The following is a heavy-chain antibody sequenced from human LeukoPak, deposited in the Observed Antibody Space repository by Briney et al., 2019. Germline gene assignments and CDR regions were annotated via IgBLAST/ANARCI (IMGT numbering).Heavy chain of an antibody. D-gene: IGHD2-15*01. CDR3: ARVAGWHWFDP. V-gene: IGHV3-23*01. J-gene: IGHJ5*02. CDR1: GFTFSSYD. Sequence: GGSLRLSCAASGFTFSSYDMTWVRQAPGRGLEWVSSIRPSGDNTYYGDSVKGRFTIPRDNSKNTVYLQMNNMRVDDTAVYYWARVAGWHWFDPWGQGTLVTVSS. CDR2: IRPSGDNT.